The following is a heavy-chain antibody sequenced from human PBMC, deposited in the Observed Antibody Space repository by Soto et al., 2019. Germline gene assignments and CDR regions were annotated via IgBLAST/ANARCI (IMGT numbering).Heavy chain of an antibody. V-gene: IGHV4-61*05. CDR2: ISYSGGT. D-gene: IGHD2-2*01. J-gene: IGHJ6*03. CDR1: GGSISSSSYY. CDR3: ARVPALYYFYYMDV. Sequence: PSETLSLTCTVSGGSISSSSYYWGWIRQPPGKGLEWIGYISYSGGTNYNPSLKSRVTISLDASENQMSLKLSSVTAADTAVYFCARVPALYYFYYMDVWGKGTTVTVSS.